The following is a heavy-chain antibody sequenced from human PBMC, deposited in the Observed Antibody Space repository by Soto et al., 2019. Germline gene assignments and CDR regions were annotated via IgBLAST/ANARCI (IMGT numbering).Heavy chain of an antibody. Sequence: SETLSLTCVVSSGSITDYSWTWIRRPAGKGLEWIGVLYHDGTTSSNPSLESRVTMSLDTSKNHFSLELTSVTAADTALYSCARVFYTDSGGYPRPIFDSWVPGTLVTVSS. J-gene: IGHJ4*02. V-gene: IGHV4-4*07. CDR1: SGSITDYS. CDR3: ARVFYTDSGGYPRPIFDS. D-gene: IGHD2-15*01. CDR2: LYHDGTT.